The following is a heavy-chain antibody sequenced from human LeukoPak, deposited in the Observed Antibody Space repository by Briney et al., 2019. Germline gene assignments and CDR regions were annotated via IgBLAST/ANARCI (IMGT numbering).Heavy chain of an antibody. CDR3: ARESGGDYTFDY. CDR2: ISSNGGST. J-gene: IGHJ4*02. CDR1: GFTFSNAW. V-gene: IGHV3-64*01. D-gene: IGHD4-17*01. Sequence: GGSLRLSCAASGFTFSNAWMSWVRQAPGKGLEYVSAISSNGGSTYYANSVKGRFTISRDNSKNTLYLQMGSLRAEDMAVYYCARESGGDYTFDYWGQGTLVTVSS.